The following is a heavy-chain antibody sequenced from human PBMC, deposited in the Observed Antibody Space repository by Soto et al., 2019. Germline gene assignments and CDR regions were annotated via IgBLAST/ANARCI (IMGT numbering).Heavy chain of an antibody. Sequence: VRLSCVASGVSFIIYTMSWVRQAPGKGLEWVSAISGSGGSTYYADSVKGRFTISRDNSKNTLYLQMSSLRAEDTAVYYCAKGGYGSGSYYPYFDYWGQGTLVTVSS. CDR3: AKGGYGSGSYYPYFDY. J-gene: IGHJ4*02. CDR1: GVSFIIYT. D-gene: IGHD3-10*01. V-gene: IGHV3-23*01. CDR2: ISGSGGST.